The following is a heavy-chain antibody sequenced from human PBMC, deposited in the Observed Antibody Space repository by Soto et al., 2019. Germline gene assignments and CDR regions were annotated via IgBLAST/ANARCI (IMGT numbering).Heavy chain of an antibody. V-gene: IGHV1-18*01. CDR3: ARGDDYGDNYFDY. Sequence: QVQLVHSGADVKKPGASVKVSCKASGYTFNSYGLSWVRQAPGQGREWMGWIIAYNGDTNYAQKFKGRVTMTTDTYTSTVYMELRSLRSDDTALYYCARGDDYGDNYFDYLGQGTLVTVSS. J-gene: IGHJ4*02. CDR1: GYTFNSYG. D-gene: IGHD4-17*01. CDR2: IIAYNGDT.